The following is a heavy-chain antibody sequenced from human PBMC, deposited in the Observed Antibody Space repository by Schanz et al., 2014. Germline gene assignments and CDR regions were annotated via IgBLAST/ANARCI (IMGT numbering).Heavy chain of an antibody. CDR3: AKDDTQVNGMDV. CDR1: GFTFSTYA. J-gene: IGHJ6*02. CDR2: ISGSGGDT. Sequence: EVQLVESGGGLVQPGGSLRLSCAASGFTFSTYAMTWVRQAPGKGLEWVSAISGSGGDTYYADSVKGRFTISRDNSKNTLHLQMNSQRVEDPAVYYCAKDDTQVNGMDVWGQGTTVTVSS. V-gene: IGHV3-23*04.